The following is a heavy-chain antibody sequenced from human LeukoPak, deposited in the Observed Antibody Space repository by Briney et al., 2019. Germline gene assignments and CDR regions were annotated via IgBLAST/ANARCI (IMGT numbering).Heavy chain of an antibody. CDR3: ARWASPPYAVAGNWFDP. D-gene: IGHD6-19*01. CDR2: IIPIFGTA. J-gene: IGHJ5*02. Sequence: GSSVNVSCKASGGSFSSYAISWVRQATGQGLERMGGIIPIFGTANYAQKFQGRVTITTDESTSTAYMELSSLRSEDTAVYYCARWASPPYAVAGNWFDPWGQGTLVTVSS. V-gene: IGHV1-69*05. CDR1: GGSFSSYA.